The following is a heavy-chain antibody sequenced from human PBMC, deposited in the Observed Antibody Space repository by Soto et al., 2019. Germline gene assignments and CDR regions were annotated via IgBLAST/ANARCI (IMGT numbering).Heavy chain of an antibody. V-gene: IGHV1-69*13. D-gene: IGHD3-9*01. CDR3: ARDWLRYFDWLPEYNWFDP. CDR2: IIPIFGTA. Sequence: SVKVSCKASGGTFSSYAISWVRQAPGQGLEWMGGIIPIFGTANYAQKFQGRGTITADETTSTAYMELSSLSSEGKAVYYCARDWLRYFDWLPEYNWFDPWGQGTLVTVSS. CDR1: GGTFSSYA. J-gene: IGHJ5*02.